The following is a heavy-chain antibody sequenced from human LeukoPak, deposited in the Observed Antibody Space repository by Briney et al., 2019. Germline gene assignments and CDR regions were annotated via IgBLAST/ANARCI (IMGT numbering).Heavy chain of an antibody. CDR1: GFTFSTNY. CDR2: ISASGGST. CDR3: VKVPFSVYYDSTGYYYYFDD. J-gene: IGHJ4*02. Sequence: PGGSLRLSCAASGFTFSTNYMRWVRQAPGKGLEWVSGISASGGSTYYADSVKVRFTISRDNSKNTLYLQMDILRADDTAVYYCVKVPFSVYYDSTGYYYYFDDWGQGTLVTVSS. D-gene: IGHD3-22*01. V-gene: IGHV3-23*01.